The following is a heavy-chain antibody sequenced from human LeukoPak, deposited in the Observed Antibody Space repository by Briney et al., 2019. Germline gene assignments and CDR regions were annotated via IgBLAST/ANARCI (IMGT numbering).Heavy chain of an antibody. J-gene: IGHJ4*02. Sequence: PGGSLRLSCAASGFTFSSYAMHWVRQAPGKGLEWVAVISYDGSNKYYADSVKGRFTISRDNSKNTLYLQMNSLVPEDTALYYCAKKGNADSIDYWGQGTLVIVSS. D-gene: IGHD4-17*01. V-gene: IGHV3-30*04. CDR2: ISYDGSNK. CDR3: AKKGNADSIDY. CDR1: GFTFSSYA.